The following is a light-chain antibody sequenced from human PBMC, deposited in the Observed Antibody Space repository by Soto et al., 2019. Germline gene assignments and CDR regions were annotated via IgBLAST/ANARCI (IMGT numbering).Light chain of an antibody. V-gene: IGLV2-18*02. CDR3: CSYTTSSTLV. Sequence: QSALTQPPSVSGSPGQSVTISCTGTSSDVGYYNRVSWYQQPPGTAPKLMVFEVSNRPSGVPDRFSGSKSGNTASLTISGLQAEDEADYYCCSYTTSSTLVFGGGTKVTVL. CDR2: EVS. CDR1: SSDVGYYNR. J-gene: IGLJ2*01.